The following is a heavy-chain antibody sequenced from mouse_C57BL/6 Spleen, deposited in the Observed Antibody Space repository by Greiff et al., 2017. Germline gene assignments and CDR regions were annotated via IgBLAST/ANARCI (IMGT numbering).Heavy chain of an antibody. D-gene: IGHD1-1*01. V-gene: IGHV2-4*01. CDR1: GFSLTSYG. CDR3: DKGVVATDYAMDY. J-gene: IGHJ4*01. Sequence: VQLQQSGPGLVQPSQSLSITCTVSGFSLTSYGVHWVRQPPGKGLEWLGVIWSGGSTDYNAAFISRLSISKDNSKSQVFFKMNSLQADDTAIYYCDKGVVATDYAMDYWGQGTSVTVSS. CDR2: IWSGGST.